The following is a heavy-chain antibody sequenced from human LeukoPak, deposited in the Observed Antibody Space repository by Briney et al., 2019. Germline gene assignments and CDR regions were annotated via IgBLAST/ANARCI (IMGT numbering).Heavy chain of an antibody. D-gene: IGHD6-13*01. CDR1: GGSISSRGYF. J-gene: IGHJ4*02. V-gene: IGHV4-61*02. CDR3: ARSHSSSWYSAEGFLDY. Sequence: SQTLSLTCTVSGGSISSRGYFWNWIRQPAGKGLEWIGRIYTTGSTNYNPSLKSRVTISVDTSMNQFSLKLSSVTAADTAVYYCARSHSSSWYSAEGFLDYWGQGTLVTVSS. CDR2: IYTTGST.